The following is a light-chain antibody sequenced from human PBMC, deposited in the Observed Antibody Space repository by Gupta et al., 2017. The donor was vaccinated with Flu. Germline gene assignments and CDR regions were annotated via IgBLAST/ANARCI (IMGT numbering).Light chain of an antibody. CDR1: QSVSSN. J-gene: IGKJ4*01. CDR3: QQYNNLPPLT. Sequence: EIVMTQSPATLSVSPGERATLSCRASQSVSSNLAWYQQKPGQAPRLLIYGASTRATGIPARFSGSGSGTEFTLTISSLQLEDFAVYYCQQYNNLPPLTFGGGTKVEIK. V-gene: IGKV3-15*01. CDR2: GAS.